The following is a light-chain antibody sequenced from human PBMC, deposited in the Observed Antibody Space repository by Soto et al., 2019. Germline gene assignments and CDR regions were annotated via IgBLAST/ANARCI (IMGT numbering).Light chain of an antibody. CDR2: GVS. CDR3: CSYAAILYV. Sequence: QSALTQPASVSGSPGQSITISCTGTSSDVGSYNLVSWYQQHPGKAPKLMIYGVSKRPSGVSNRFSGSKSGNTASLTISGLQAEDEADYYCCSYAAILYVFGTGTKVTVL. CDR1: SSDVGSYNL. V-gene: IGLV2-23*02. J-gene: IGLJ1*01.